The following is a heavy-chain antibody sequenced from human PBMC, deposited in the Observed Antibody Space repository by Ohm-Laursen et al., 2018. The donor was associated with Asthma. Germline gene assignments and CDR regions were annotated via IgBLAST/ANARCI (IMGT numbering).Heavy chain of an antibody. Sequence: SLRLSCAASGFTFSSYGMHWVRQAPGKGLEWVAVISYDGSNKYYADSVKGRFTISRDNSKNTLYLQTNSLRAKDTAVYYCAKEKQWLATRVGYYYYGMDVWGQGTTVTVSS. CDR1: GFTFSSYG. CDR2: ISYDGSNK. J-gene: IGHJ6*02. V-gene: IGHV3-30*18. D-gene: IGHD6-19*01. CDR3: AKEKQWLATRVGYYYYGMDV.